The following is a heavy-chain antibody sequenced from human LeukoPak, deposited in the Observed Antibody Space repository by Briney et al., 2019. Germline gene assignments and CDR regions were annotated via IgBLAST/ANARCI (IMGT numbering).Heavy chain of an antibody. V-gene: IGHV4-61*02. CDR3: ARTRYWYFDL. J-gene: IGHJ2*01. CDR2: IYTSGST. Sequence: SETLSLTCTVSGGSISSGSYYWSWIRQPAGKGLEWIGRIYTSGSTYYNPSLKSRVTISVDRSKNQFSLKLSSVTAADTAVYYCARTRYWYFDLRGRGTLVTVSS. CDR1: GGSISSGSYY.